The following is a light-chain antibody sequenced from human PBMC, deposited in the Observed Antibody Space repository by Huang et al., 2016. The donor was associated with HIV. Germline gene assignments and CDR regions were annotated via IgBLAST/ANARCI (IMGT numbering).Light chain of an antibody. Sequence: DIVLTQSPHSLAVSLGERATINCKSSQSLLYRSNNKNHLVWYQPKPGQPPKLLMYWASTRESGVPDRFRASGSGTDFTLTISSLQAEDVAVYYCQQYYTVPWTFGQGTKVEI. V-gene: IGKV4-1*01. J-gene: IGKJ1*01. CDR3: QQYYTVPWT. CDR2: WAS. CDR1: QSLLYRSNNKNH.